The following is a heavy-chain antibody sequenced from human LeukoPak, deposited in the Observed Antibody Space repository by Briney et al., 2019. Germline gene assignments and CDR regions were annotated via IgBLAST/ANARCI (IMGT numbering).Heavy chain of an antibody. CDR2: ISSSSYI. J-gene: IGHJ5*02. V-gene: IGHV3-21*01. D-gene: IGHD6-13*01. CDR3: ARAPRSWQQLVNWFDP. CDR1: GFTFSSYS. Sequence: GGSLRLSCAASGFTFSSYSMNWVRQAPGKGLEWVSSISSSSYIYYADSVKGRFTISRDNAKNSLYLQMNSLRAEDTAVYYCARAPRSWQQLVNWFDPWGQGTLVTVSS.